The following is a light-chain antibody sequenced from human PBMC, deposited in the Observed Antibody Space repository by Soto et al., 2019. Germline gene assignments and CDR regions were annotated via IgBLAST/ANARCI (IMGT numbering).Light chain of an antibody. CDR1: SSDVGGYNY. CDR2: EVS. J-gene: IGLJ1*01. Sequence: QSVLTQTASVSGSHGQSNTISCTGTSSDVGGYNYVSWYQQHPGKAPKLMIYEVSNRPSGVSNRFSGSKSGNTDSLTISGLQAEDEADYYCSSYTSSSTTYVFGTGTKVTVL. V-gene: IGLV2-14*01. CDR3: SSYTSSSTTYV.